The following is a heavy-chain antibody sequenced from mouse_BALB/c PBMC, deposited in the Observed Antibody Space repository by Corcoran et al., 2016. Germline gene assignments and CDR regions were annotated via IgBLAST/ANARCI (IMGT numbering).Heavy chain of an antibody. CDR3: ASNAHWGYFDY. CDR1: GFDFSRYW. J-gene: IGHJ2*01. CDR2: INPDSSTI. Sequence: EVKLLESGGGLVQPGGSLKLSCAASGFDFSRYWMSWVRQAPGKGLEWIGEINPDSSTINYTPSLKDKFIISRDNAKNTLYLQMSKVRSEDTARYYCASNAHWGYFDYWGHGTTLTVSS. V-gene: IGHV4-1*02. D-gene: IGHD4-1*01.